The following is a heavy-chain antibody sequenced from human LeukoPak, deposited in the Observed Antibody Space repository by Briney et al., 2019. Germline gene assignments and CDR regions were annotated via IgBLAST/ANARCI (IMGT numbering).Heavy chain of an antibody. J-gene: IGHJ4*02. V-gene: IGHV3-53*01. CDR1: GFTVSSNY. D-gene: IGHD3-10*01. Sequence: GGSLRLSCAASGFTVSSNYMSWVRQAPGKGLEWVSVIYSGGSTYYADSVKGRFTISRDNSKNTLYLQMNSLRADDTAVYYCARDRFATWFYYWGQGTLVTVSS. CDR2: IYSGGST. CDR3: ARDRFATWFYY.